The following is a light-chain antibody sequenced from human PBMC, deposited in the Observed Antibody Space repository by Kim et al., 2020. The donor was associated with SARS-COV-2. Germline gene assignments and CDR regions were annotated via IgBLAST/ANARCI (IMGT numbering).Light chain of an antibody. Sequence: QSVLTQPPSVSAAPGQKVTISCSGSSSNIRDNSVSWYQQLPGTAPKLLLYDNNKRPSGIPDRFSGSKSGTSATLGITGFQTGDEADYYCGTWDSSLSAVVFGGGTQLTVL. CDR1: SSNIRDNS. J-gene: IGLJ2*01. V-gene: IGLV1-51*01. CDR2: DNN. CDR3: GTWDSSLSAVV.